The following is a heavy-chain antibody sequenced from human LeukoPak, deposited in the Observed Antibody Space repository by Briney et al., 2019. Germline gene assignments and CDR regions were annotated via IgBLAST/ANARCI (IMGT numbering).Heavy chain of an antibody. Sequence: SETLSLTCAVSGYSISSGYYWGWIRQPPGKGLEWIGSIYHSGSTYYNPSLKSRVTISVDTSKNQFSLKLSSVTAADTAVYYCATPRRFGELLYWGQGTLVTVSS. CDR2: IYHSGST. D-gene: IGHD3-10*01. V-gene: IGHV4-38-2*01. CDR3: ATPRRFGELLY. CDR1: GYSISSGYY. J-gene: IGHJ4*02.